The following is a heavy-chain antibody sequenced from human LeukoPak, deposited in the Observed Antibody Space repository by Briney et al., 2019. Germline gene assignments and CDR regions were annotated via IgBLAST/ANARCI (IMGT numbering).Heavy chain of an antibody. D-gene: IGHD5-18*01. CDR1: GFSFSSYT. CDR3: ARNTASDY. J-gene: IGHJ4*02. CDR2: IKQDGSDK. V-gene: IGHV3-7*04. Sequence: GGSLRLSCAASGFSFSSYTMSWVRQAPGRGLEWVAIIKQDGSDKYYVDSVKGRFTISRDNAKNSLYLQMNSLRAEDTAVYYCARNTASDYWGQGTLVTVSS.